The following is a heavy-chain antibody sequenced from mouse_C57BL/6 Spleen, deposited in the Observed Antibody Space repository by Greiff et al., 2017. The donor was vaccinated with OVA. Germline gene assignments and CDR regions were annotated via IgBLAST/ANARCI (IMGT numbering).Heavy chain of an antibody. D-gene: IGHD2-1*01. J-gene: IGHJ3*01. CDR3: ARGDYGNYSPFAY. V-gene: IGHV1-52*01. CDR2: IDPSDSET. CDR1: GYTFTSYW. Sequence: QVQLQQPGAELVRPGSSVKLSCKASGYTFTSYWMHWVKQRPIQGLEWIGNIDPSDSETHYNQKFKDKATLTVDKSSSTAYMQLSSLTSEDSAVYYCARGDYGNYSPFAYWGQGTLVTVSA.